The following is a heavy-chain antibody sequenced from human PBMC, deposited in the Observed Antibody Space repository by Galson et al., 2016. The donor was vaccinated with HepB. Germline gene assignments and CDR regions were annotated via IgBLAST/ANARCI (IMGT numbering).Heavy chain of an antibody. CDR2: IYNSGDT. J-gene: IGHJ4*02. Sequence: SLRLSCAASGLSVSMTYMTWVRQAPVRGLEWVSVIYNSGDTYYADSVRGRFTISRDISKNTVYLQMNILRAEDTALYYCAGGHCSDGLCYNSPDYWGQGTLVTVCS. V-gene: IGHV3-53*01. D-gene: IGHD2-8*01. CDR1: GLSVSMTY. CDR3: AGGHCSDGLCYNSPDY.